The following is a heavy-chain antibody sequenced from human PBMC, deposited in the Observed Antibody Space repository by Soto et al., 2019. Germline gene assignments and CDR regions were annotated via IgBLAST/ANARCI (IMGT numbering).Heavy chain of an antibody. CDR2: IYHGGST. D-gene: IGHD3-22*01. CDR3: ARVGPWVPYYYDSSPYTFENWFDP. CDR1: GYCISSGYY. V-gene: IGHV4-38-2*01. Sequence: SETLSLTCAVSGYCISSGYYWCWLRQPPGKGLEWIGIIYHGGSTYYNPSLNSRVTLSIDMTNNHVSLLLNSVTAADTAVYYCARVGPWVPYYYDSSPYTFENWFDPWGQGTLVTVSS. J-gene: IGHJ5*02.